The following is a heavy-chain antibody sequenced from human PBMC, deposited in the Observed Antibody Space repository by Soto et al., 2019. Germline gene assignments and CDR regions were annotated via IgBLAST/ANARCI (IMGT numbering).Heavy chain of an antibody. CDR2: ISAYNGNT. CDR1: GYTFSSYG. D-gene: IGHD6-13*01. V-gene: IGHV1-18*01. J-gene: IGHJ4*02. Sequence: QVQLVQSGAEVKKPGASVKVSCKASGYTFSSYGISWVRQAPGQGLQWVGWISAYNGNTNYAQKLQGRVTMTSDTSTTTAYRELRSLRSDDTAVYYCARSLGSSSWYDYWGQGTLVTVSS. CDR3: ARSLGSSSWYDY.